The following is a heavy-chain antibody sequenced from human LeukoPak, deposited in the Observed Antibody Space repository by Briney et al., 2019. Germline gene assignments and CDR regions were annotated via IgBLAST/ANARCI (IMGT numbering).Heavy chain of an antibody. CDR3: ARDSCSSSNCRVPFDY. V-gene: IGHV3-21*01. CDR2: ISSSSSYI. Sequence: GFLRLSCAASGFTFSSYSMNWVRQAPGKGLEWVSSISSSSSYIYYADSVKGRFTISRDNAENSLYLQMNSLRAEDTAVYYCARDSCSSSNCRVPFDYWGQGTLVTVSS. CDR1: GFTFSSYS. J-gene: IGHJ4*02. D-gene: IGHD2-2*01.